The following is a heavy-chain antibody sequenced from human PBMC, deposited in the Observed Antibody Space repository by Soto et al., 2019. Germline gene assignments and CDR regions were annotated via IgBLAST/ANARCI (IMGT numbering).Heavy chain of an antibody. CDR2: INPNSGGP. CDR3: ARGGTTSLDY. Sequence: ASVKVSCKASGYTFTSNSIGWVRHAPGQGLEWMGWINPNSGGPISAQKFQGRVTMTRDTSISTAYLELSRLRSDDTAVYYCARGGTTSLDYWGQGTQVTVSS. V-gene: IGHV1-2*02. D-gene: IGHD1-1*01. J-gene: IGHJ4*02. CDR1: GYTFTSNS.